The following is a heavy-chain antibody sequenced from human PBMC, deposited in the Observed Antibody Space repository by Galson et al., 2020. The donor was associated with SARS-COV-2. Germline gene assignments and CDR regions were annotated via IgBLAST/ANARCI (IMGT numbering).Heavy chain of an antibody. CDR2: ISYDGSNK. CDR3: AKDGGVNYDYVWGLYFDY. Sequence: GESLKISCAASGFTFSSYGMHWVRQAPGKGLEWVAVISYDGSNKYYADSVKGRFTISRDNSKNTLYLQMNSLRAEDTAVYYCAKDGGVNYDYVWGLYFDYWGQGTLVTVSS. D-gene: IGHD3-16*01. V-gene: IGHV3-30*18. CDR1: GFTFSSYG. J-gene: IGHJ4*02.